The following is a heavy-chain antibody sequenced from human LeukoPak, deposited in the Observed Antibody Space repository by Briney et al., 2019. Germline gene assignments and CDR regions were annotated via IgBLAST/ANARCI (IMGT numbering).Heavy chain of an antibody. CDR3: ARVLRYCSGGNCYSGGLGYMDV. CDR2: ISGSGGST. V-gene: IGHV3-23*01. Sequence: GGTLRLSCAASGFTFSSYGMSWVRQAPGKGLEWVSAISGSGGSTYYADSVKGRFTISRDNAKNSLYLQMNSLRAEDTAVYYCARVLRYCSGGNCYSGGLGYMDVWGKGTTVTISS. CDR1: GFTFSSYG. D-gene: IGHD2-15*01. J-gene: IGHJ6*03.